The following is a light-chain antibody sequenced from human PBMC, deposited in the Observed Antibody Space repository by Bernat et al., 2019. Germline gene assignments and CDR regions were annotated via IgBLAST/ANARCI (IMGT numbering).Light chain of an antibody. Sequence: DIQMTQSPSTLSASVGDRVTITCRASQSISSWLAWYQQKPGKAPKLLIYKASSLESGVPSRFSGSGSWTEFTLTISSLQPDDFATYYCQQYNSYSPSTFGQGTKLEIK. CDR3: QQYNSYSPST. CDR2: KAS. V-gene: IGKV1-5*03. J-gene: IGKJ2*02. CDR1: QSISSW.